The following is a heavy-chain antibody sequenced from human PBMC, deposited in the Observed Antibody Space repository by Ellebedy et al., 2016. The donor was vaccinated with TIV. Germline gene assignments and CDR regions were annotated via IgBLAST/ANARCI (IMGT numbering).Heavy chain of an antibody. J-gene: IGHJ5*02. CDR3: AAWLRFGDLVPFDP. V-gene: IGHV3-66*01. CDR1: RFPVSSIF. Sequence: ESLKISCYGFRFPVSSIFMTLLRPAPGQGLEWVSVLDSGGKTFYADSVKGRLTISRDNSKNTVFLQIKSLRPEDTAVYYCAAWLRFGDLVPFDPWGQGTLVTVSS. D-gene: IGHD3-10*01. CDR2: LDSGGKT.